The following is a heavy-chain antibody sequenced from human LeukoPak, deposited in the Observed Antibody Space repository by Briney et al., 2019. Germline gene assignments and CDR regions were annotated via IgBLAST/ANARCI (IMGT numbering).Heavy chain of an antibody. CDR3: ARDLNYDFWSGYKGYYGMDV. V-gene: IGHV3-21*01. J-gene: IGHJ6*02. CDR1: GFTFSSYS. Sequence: PGGSLRLSCAASGFTFSSYSMNWVRQAPGKGLEWVSSISSSSSCIYYADSVKGRFTISRDNAKNSLYLQMNSLRAEDTAVYYCARDLNYDFWSGYKGYYGMDVWGQGTTVTVSS. D-gene: IGHD3-3*01. CDR2: ISSSSSCI.